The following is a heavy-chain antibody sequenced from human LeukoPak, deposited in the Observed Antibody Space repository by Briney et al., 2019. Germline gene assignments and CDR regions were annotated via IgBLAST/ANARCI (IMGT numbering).Heavy chain of an antibody. CDR2: IYHSGST. J-gene: IGHJ6*03. V-gene: IGHV4-4*02. CDR1: GGSISSSNW. D-gene: IGHD3-10*02. Sequence: SETLSLTCAVSGGSISSSNWWSWVRQPPGKGLEWIGEIYHSGSTNYNPSLKSRVTISVDTSKNQFSLQLNSVTPEDTAVYYCARVRSIGLFGEFSGYMDVWGKGTTVTVSS. CDR3: ARVRSIGLFGEFSGYMDV.